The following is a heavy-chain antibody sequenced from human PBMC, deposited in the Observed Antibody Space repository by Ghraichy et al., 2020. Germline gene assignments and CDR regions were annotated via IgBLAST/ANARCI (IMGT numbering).Heavy chain of an antibody. CDR1: GGSFSGYY. J-gene: IGHJ4*02. Sequence: SETLSLTCTVYGGSFSGYYWSWIRQPPGKGLEWIGEINHSGSTNYNPSLKSRVTISVDTSKNQFSLKLSSVTAADTAVYYCARGPMPNFDYWGQGTLVTVSS. D-gene: IGHD2-2*01. CDR2: INHSGST. V-gene: IGHV4-34*01. CDR3: ARGPMPNFDY.